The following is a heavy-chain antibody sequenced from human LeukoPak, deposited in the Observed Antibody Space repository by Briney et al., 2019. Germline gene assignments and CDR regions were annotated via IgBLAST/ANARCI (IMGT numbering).Heavy chain of an antibody. J-gene: IGHJ6*03. D-gene: IGHD3-16*01. Sequence: RASVKVSCKTSGYTFTGFYMHWVRQAPGHGLEWMGWITPDRGGTNYAQKFQGRVTLTRDTSISTAYMELSSLRSDDTAVYYCAREAGGFMSGMDVWGKGTTVTVSS. V-gene: IGHV1-2*02. CDR1: GYTFTGFY. CDR2: ITPDRGGT. CDR3: AREAGGFMSGMDV.